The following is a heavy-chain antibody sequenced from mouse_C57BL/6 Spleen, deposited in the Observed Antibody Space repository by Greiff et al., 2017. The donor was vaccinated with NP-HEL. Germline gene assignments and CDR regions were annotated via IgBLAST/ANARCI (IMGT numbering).Heavy chain of an antibody. V-gene: IGHV1-80*01. CDR3: AGRYYCSSYKDFDY. CDR1: GYAFSSYW. Sequence: QVQLQQSGAELVKPGASVKISCKASGYAFSSYWMNWVKQRPGKGLEWIGQIYPGDGDTNYNGKFKGKATLTADKSSSTAYMQLSSLTSEDSAVYFCAGRYYCSSYKDFDYWGQGTTLTVSS. CDR2: IYPGDGDT. D-gene: IGHD1-1*01. J-gene: IGHJ2*01.